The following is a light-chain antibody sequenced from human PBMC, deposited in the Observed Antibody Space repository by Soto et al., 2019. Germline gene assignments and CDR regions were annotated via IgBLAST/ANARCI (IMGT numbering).Light chain of an antibody. CDR1: QSVSSSY. J-gene: IGKJ4*02. CDR3: QQYGSSPRVT. Sequence: EIVLTQSPGTLSLSPGERATLSCRASQSVSSSYLAWYQQKPGQAPRLLIYGASSRATGIPDRFCGSGSGTDFTLTISRLEPEDFAVYYCQQYGSSPRVTVGGGTKVEIK. CDR2: GAS. V-gene: IGKV3-20*01.